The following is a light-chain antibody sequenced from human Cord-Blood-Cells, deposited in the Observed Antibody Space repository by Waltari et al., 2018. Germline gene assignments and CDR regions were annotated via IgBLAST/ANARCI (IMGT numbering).Light chain of an antibody. Sequence: DIKLTQPPSFLSASVGARVTITCRASQGISSYLAWYQQKPGKAPKLLIYAASTLQSGVPSRFSGSGSGTEFTLTISSLQPEDFATYYCQQLNSYPITFGQGTRLEIK. CDR3: QQLNSYPIT. V-gene: IGKV1-9*01. CDR2: AAS. J-gene: IGKJ5*01. CDR1: QGISSY.